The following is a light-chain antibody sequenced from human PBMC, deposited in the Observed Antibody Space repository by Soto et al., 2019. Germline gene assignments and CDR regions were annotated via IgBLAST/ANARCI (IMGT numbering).Light chain of an antibody. J-gene: IGKJ3*01. CDR2: AAS. Sequence: EIVMTQSPATLSVSPGERATLSCRASQTVSTNLAWYQQKPGQAPRLLIYAASTRAPGIPARFSGSGSGTEFTLTSGSLQSEDFAVYYCQQYNDWPPFTGGPGTRVDIK. CDR1: QTVSTN. V-gene: IGKV3-15*01. CDR3: QQYNDWPPFT.